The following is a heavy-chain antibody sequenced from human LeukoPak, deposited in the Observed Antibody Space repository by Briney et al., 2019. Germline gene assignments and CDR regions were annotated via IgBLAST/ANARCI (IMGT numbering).Heavy chain of an antibody. J-gene: IGHJ6*02. CDR1: GGSISGSY. V-gene: IGHV4-59*08. CDR3: ARTQGWGTVRTGYYYGMDV. CDR2: MYYSET. Sequence: PSETLSLTCTVSGGSISGSYWSWIRQPPGKGLEWVGYMYYSETYYNPSLKSRVTISLDMSNNQFSLNLRFVTAADTAVYFCARTQGWGTVRTGYYYGMDVWGQGTTVTVSS. D-gene: IGHD4-11*01.